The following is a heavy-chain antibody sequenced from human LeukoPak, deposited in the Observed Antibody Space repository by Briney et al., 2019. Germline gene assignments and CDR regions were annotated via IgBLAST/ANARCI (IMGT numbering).Heavy chain of an antibody. CDR3: ARGGGSSGSFDY. V-gene: IGHV4-34*01. CDR2: INHSGST. CDR1: GGSFSGYY. J-gene: IGHJ4*02. Sequence: SETLSLTCAVYGGSFSGYYWSWIRQPPGKGLEWIGEINHSGSTNYNPSLKSRVTISVDTSKNQFSLKLSSVTTADTAVYYCARGGGSSGSFDYWGQGTLVTVSS. D-gene: IGHD3-22*01.